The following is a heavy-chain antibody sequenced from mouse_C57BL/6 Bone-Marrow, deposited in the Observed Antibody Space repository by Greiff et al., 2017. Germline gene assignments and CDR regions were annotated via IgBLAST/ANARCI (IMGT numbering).Heavy chain of an antibody. CDR3: ARDYDGYSYYFDY. CDR2: ISDGGSYT. Sequence: EVQLVESGGGLVKPGGSLKLSCAASGFTFSSYAMSWVRQTPEKRLEWVATISDGGSYTYYPDNVKGRFTISRDNAKNNLYLQMSHLKSEDTAMYYCARDYDGYSYYFDYWGQGTTLTVSS. CDR1: GFTFSSYA. J-gene: IGHJ2*01. V-gene: IGHV5-4*01. D-gene: IGHD2-3*01.